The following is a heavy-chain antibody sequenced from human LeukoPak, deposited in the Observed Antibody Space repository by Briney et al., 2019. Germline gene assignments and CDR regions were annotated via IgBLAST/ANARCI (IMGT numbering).Heavy chain of an antibody. Sequence: GGSLRLSCAASGFTFSSYAMSWVRQAPGKGLEWVSAISGSGGSTYYADYVKGRFTISRDNSKNTLYLQMNSLRAEDTAVYYCAKRGADSGSSDYWGQGTLVTVSS. CDR2: ISGSGGST. CDR3: AKRGADSGSSDY. CDR1: GFTFSSYA. V-gene: IGHV3-23*01. J-gene: IGHJ4*02. D-gene: IGHD1-26*01.